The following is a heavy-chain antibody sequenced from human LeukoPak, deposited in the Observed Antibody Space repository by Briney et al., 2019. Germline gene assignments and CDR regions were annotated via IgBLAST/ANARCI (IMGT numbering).Heavy chain of an antibody. CDR3: ARDRGPILGNFDY. D-gene: IGHD7-27*01. CDR1: GYAFTDYY. J-gene: IGHJ4*02. V-gene: IGHV1-2*02. CDR2: INLRTGYT. Sequence: ASVKVSCKPSGYAFTDYYIHWVRQAPGQGLEWLGWINLRTGYTNLAKTFQGRVTMTRDTSISTAYMELSRLRSDDTAVYYCARDRGPILGNFDYWGQGTLVTVSS.